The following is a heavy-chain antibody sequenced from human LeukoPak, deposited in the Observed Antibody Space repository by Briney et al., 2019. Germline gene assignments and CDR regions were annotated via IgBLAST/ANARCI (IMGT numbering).Heavy chain of an antibody. J-gene: IGHJ4*02. Sequence: GGSLRLSCAASGFTFSDYYMSWIRQAPGKGLEWVSYISSSGSTIYYADSVKGRFTISRDNSKNTLYLQMNSLRAEDTAVYYCASRVAAAGIAGWGQGTLVTVSS. CDR1: GFTFSDYY. V-gene: IGHV3-11*01. CDR2: ISSSGSTI. CDR3: ASRVAAAGIAG. D-gene: IGHD6-13*01.